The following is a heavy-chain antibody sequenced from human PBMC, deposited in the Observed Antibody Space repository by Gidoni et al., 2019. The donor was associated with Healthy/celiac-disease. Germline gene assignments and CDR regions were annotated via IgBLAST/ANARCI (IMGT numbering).Heavy chain of an antibody. CDR1: GGPFSGYY. D-gene: IGHD2-15*01. Sequence: QVQLQQWGAGLFSPSDTLSPTCAVYGGPFSGYYWSWIRQPPGQGLEWIGEINHSGSTNYNPSLKSRVTISVDTSKNQFSLKLSSVTAADTAVYYCARGIVVVVAANPPISNWFDPWGQGTLVTVSS. J-gene: IGHJ5*02. V-gene: IGHV4-34*01. CDR2: INHSGST. CDR3: ARGIVVVVAANPPISNWFDP.